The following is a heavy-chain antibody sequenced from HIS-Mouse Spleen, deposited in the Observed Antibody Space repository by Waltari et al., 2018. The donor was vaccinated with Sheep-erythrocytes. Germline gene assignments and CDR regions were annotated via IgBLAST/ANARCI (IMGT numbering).Heavy chain of an antibody. CDR3: ARVASGATFDY. J-gene: IGHJ4*02. Sequence: EVQLVESGGGLVKPGGSLRLSCAASGFTFRSYSMNWVRQAPGKGLGWVSSISSSSTYIYYADSVKGRFTISRDNAKNSLYLQMNSLRAEDTAVYYCARVASGATFDYWGQGTLVTVSS. V-gene: IGHV3-21*01. CDR2: ISSSSTYI. D-gene: IGHD1-26*01. CDR1: GFTFRSYS.